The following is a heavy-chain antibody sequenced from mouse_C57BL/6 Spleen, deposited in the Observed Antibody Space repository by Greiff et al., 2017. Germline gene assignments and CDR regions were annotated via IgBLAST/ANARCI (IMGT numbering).Heavy chain of an antibody. CDR3: AKTVKTHYFDY. J-gene: IGHJ2*01. Sequence: VQLQQPGAELVMPGASVKLSCKASGYTFTSYWMHWVKQRPGQGLEWIGEIDPSDSYTNYNQKFKGKSTLPLDKSSSTAYMQLSILTSEDSAVYYCAKTVKTHYFDYWGQGTTLTVSS. CDR1: GYTFTSYW. CDR2: IDPSDSYT. V-gene: IGHV1-69*01. D-gene: IGHD4-1*01.